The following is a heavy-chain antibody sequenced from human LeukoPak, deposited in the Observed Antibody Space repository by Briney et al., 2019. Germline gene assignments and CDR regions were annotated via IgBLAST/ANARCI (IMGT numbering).Heavy chain of an antibody. CDR1: GYTFTTYY. D-gene: IGHD3-16*01. J-gene: IGHJ4*02. CDR2: INPSGGST. V-gene: IGHV1-46*01. CDR3: ARDRMTPFGGAEKDFDY. Sequence: AASVKVSCKASGYTFTTYYMHWVRQAPGQGLEWMGIINPSGGSTSYTQKCQGRVTMTRHTSINTAYMELSRLRSDDTAVYFCARDRMTPFGGAEKDFDYWGQGTLVTVSS.